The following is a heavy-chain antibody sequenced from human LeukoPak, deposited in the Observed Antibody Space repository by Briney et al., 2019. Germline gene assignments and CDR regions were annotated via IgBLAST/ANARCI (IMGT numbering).Heavy chain of an antibody. J-gene: IGHJ6*02. D-gene: IGHD6-19*01. CDR2: ISAYNGNT. CDR3: ASSIAVAGTWYYGMDV. Sequence: ASAKVSCKASGYTFTSYGISWVRQAPGQGLEWMGWISAYNGNTNYAQKLQGRVTMTTDTSTSTAYMELRSLRSDDTAVYYCASSIAVAGTWYYGMDVWGQGTTVTVSS. CDR1: GYTFTSYG. V-gene: IGHV1-18*01.